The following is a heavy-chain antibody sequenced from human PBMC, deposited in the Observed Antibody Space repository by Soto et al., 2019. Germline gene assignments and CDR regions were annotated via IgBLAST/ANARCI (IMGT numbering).Heavy chain of an antibody. J-gene: IGHJ6*02. V-gene: IGHV1-69*06. CDR1: GGTFSSYA. D-gene: IGHD3-3*01. CDR3: ARGSAFWSGYYYYVMDV. CDR2: IIPIFGTA. Sequence: SVEVSCTASGGTFSSYAISWVRQAPGEGLEWMGGIIPIFGTANYAQKFQGRVTITADKSTSTAYMELSSLRSEDTAVYYCARGSAFWSGYYYYVMDVWGQGTTVTGS.